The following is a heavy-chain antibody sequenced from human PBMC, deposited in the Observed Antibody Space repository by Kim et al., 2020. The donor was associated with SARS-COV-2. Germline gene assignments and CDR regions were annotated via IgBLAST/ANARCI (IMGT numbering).Heavy chain of an antibody. CDR3: ARGEIWHYDTSGYLYP. CDR2: ISYSGSN. J-gene: IGHJ5*02. V-gene: IGHV4-61*01. Sequence: SETLSLTCTVSGGSVSSGSYYWSWIRQPPGKGLEWIGHISYSGSNNYNPTLKSRVTISVDTSKNQFSLKLNSVTAADTAVYYCARGEIWHYDTSGYLYPWGQGTLVTVSS. CDR1: GGSVSSGSYY. D-gene: IGHD3-22*01.